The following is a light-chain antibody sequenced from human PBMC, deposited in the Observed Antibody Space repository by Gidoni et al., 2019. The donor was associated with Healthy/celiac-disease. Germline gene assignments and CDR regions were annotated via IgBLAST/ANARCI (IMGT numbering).Light chain of an antibody. J-gene: IGKJ4*01. V-gene: IGKV3-20*01. CDR3: QQYGSSPLT. CDR1: QSVSSSY. Sequence: KVLTQPPGTLSLSPGERATLSCRASQSVSSSYLAWYQQKPGHAPRLLIYGASSRATGIPDRFSGSGSGTDFTLTISRLEPEDFAVYYCQQYGSSPLTFGGGTKVEIK. CDR2: GAS.